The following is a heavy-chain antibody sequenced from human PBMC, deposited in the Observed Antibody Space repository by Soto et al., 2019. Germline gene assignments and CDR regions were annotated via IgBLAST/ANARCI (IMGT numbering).Heavy chain of an antibody. Sequence: ASVKVSCKASGYTFTSYYMHWVRQAPGQGLEWMGIINPSGGSTSYAQKFQGRVTMTRDTSTSTVYMELSSLRSEDTAVYYCARDQRELKGGYYDFWSGYLGEFDYWGQGTLVTVSS. D-gene: IGHD3-3*01. CDR2: INPSGGST. J-gene: IGHJ4*02. CDR1: GYTFTSYY. V-gene: IGHV1-46*03. CDR3: ARDQRELKGGYYDFWSGYLGEFDY.